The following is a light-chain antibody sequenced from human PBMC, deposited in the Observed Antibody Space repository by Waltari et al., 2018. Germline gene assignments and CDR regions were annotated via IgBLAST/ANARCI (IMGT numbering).Light chain of an antibody. CDR3: MQTKQFPWT. V-gene: IGKV2D-29*01. J-gene: IGKJ1*01. Sequence: DIVMTQTPVSLSVTPGQSASISCKSSQSLLYTDGKTYFYWYLQKAGQHPQLLIYEISKRFSGVPDRFSGSGSGTDFTLKISRVEAEDVGVYYCMQTKQFPWTLGQGTKVEVK. CDR1: QSLLYTDGKTY. CDR2: EIS.